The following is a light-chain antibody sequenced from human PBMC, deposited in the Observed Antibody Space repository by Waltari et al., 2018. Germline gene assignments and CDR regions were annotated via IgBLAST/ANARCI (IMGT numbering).Light chain of an antibody. Sequence: EIVLTQSPATPSLSPGERATLSRRASQSVSGYLVWYQKKPGQAPRLLIYDASNRATGIPARFSGSGSGTDFTLTISSLEPEDFAVYYCQHRSNWPPGTFGQGTRLEIK. J-gene: IGKJ5*01. CDR3: QHRSNWPPGT. CDR1: QSVSGY. CDR2: DAS. V-gene: IGKV3-11*01.